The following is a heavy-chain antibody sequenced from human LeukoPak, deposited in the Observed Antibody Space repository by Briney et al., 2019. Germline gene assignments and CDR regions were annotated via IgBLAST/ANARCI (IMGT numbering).Heavy chain of an antibody. J-gene: IGHJ2*01. V-gene: IGHV3-64*01. CDR3: ARASLFWYFDL. Sequence: GGSLRLSCAASGFTFSSYAMHWVRQAPGKGLEYVSAISSNGGSTYYANSVKGRFTISRDNSKNTLYLQMGSLRAEDMAVYYCARASLFWYFDLWGRGTLVTVSS. CDR2: ISSNGGST. CDR1: GFTFSSYA.